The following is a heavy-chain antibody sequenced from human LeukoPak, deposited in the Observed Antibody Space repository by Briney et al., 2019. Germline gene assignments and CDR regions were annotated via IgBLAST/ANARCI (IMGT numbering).Heavy chain of an antibody. V-gene: IGHV1-8*01. CDR2: MNPNSGNT. J-gene: IGHJ4*02. D-gene: IGHD3-16*02. Sequence: GASVKVSCKASGYTFTSYDINWVRQATGQGLEWMGWMNPNSGNTGYAQKFQGRVTMTRNTSISTACMELSSLRSEDTAVYYCARGRTHYDYVWGSYQGPNDYWGQGTLVTVSS. CDR3: ARGRTHYDYVWGSYQGPNDY. CDR1: GYTFTSYD.